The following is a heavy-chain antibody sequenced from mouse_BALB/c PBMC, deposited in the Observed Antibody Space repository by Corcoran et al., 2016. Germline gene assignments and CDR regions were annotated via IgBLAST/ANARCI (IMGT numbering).Heavy chain of an antibody. CDR2: INTYTGAP. Sequence: QIQLVQSGPELKKPGETVKISCKASGYTFTNYGMNWVKQAPGKGLKWMGWINTYTGAPTYADDFKGRFAFALETSASTAYLQSNNLKNEDTATYFCARCSDSGSRAWCYDGWRAGITVTFS. CDR3: ARCSDSGSRAWCYDG. CDR1: GYTFTNYG. D-gene: IGHD1-1*01. J-gene: IGHJ1*01. V-gene: IGHV9-3-1*01.